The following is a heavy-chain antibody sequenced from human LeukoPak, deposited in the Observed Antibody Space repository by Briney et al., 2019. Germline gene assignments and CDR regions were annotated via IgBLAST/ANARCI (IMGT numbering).Heavy chain of an antibody. CDR2: ISYDGSNK. D-gene: IGHD5-12*01. CDR1: GFTFSSYA. CDR3: ARHKFREYSGYPLIEGMDV. V-gene: IGHV3-30-3*01. Sequence: GRSLRLSCAASGFTFSSYAMHWVRQAPGKGLEWVAVISYDGSNKYYADSVKGRFTISRDNSKNTLYLQMNSLRSEDTAVYYCARHKFREYSGYPLIEGMDVWGQGTTVTVSS. J-gene: IGHJ6*02.